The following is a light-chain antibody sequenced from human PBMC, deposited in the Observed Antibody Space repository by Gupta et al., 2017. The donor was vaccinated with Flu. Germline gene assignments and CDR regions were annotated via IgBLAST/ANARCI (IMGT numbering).Light chain of an antibody. CDR1: KLGDKY. Sequence: SPGQTASITCSGDKLGDKYACWYQQMPGKSPVLGIYQDSKRPSGIPERFSGSNSGNTATLTISGTQAMDEADYYCQAWDSSTGVFGTGTKVAVL. V-gene: IGLV3-1*01. CDR3: QAWDSSTGV. CDR2: QDS. J-gene: IGLJ1*01.